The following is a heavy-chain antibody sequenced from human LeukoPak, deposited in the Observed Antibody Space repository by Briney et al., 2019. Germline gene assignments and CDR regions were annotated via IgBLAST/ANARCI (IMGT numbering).Heavy chain of an antibody. V-gene: IGHV3-23*01. J-gene: IGHJ4*02. D-gene: IGHD2-2*02. CDR2: ISGSGGST. Sequence: GGSLRLSSAASGFAFSSYAMSWVRQAPGKGLEWVSAISGSGGSTYYADSVKGRFTISRDNSKNTLYLQMNSLRAEDTAVYYCAKGPGCSSTSCYTGPPDYWGQGTLVTVSS. CDR1: GFAFSSYA. CDR3: AKGPGCSSTSCYTGPPDY.